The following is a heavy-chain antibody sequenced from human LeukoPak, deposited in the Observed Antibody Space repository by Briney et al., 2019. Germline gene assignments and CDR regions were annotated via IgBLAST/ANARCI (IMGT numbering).Heavy chain of an antibody. Sequence: PSETLSLTCTVSGGSISTSSHYWAWIRQSPGKGLEWIGSIFYSGITYYSPSLKSRLTISVDTSKNQFSLKLSSVTAADTAVYYCARPNKYSHDAFDIWGQGTMVTVSS. J-gene: IGHJ3*02. CDR1: GGSISTSSHY. V-gene: IGHV4-39*01. CDR3: ARPNKYSHDAFDI. CDR2: IFYSGIT. D-gene: IGHD1/OR15-1a*01.